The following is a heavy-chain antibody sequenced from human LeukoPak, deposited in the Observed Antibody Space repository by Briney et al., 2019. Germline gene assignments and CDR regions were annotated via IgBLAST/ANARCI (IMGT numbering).Heavy chain of an antibody. V-gene: IGHV3-30*18. Sequence: GESLRFSCAASGFAFSAYGMHWVRQAPGKGLEWVAVLSYDGTNGYYAGSVKGRLTISRDNSKNTLDLQMNSLRAEDTAVYYCAKGLNSGWYGQSFDLWGQGTLVTVSS. J-gene: IGHJ4*02. D-gene: IGHD6-19*01. CDR2: LSYDGTNG. CDR1: GFAFSAYG. CDR3: AKGLNSGWYGQSFDL.